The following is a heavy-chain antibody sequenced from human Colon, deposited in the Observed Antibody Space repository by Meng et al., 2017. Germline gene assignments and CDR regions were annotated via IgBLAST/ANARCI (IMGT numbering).Heavy chain of an antibody. CDR1: GDSVSSYSAA. D-gene: IGHD3-22*01. CDR3: ARDLSSARYYFDN. Sequence: VQLQQSGPGLGKPSQTLSLTCAISGDSVSSYSAAWDWIRQSPSRGLEWLGRTYYRSRWYNDYAVSLKGRITITPDTSKNLFSLHLNSVTPADTAIYYCARDLSSARYYFDNWGQGILVTVSS. V-gene: IGHV6-1*01. CDR2: TYYRSRWYN. J-gene: IGHJ4*02.